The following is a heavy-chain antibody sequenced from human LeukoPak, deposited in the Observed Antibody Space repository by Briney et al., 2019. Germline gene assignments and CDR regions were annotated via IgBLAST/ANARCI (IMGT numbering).Heavy chain of an antibody. Sequence: ASVKVSCKASGYTFTSYYMHWVRQAPGQGLELMGIINPSGGSTSYAQKFQGRVTMTRDTSTSTVYMELSSLRSEDTAVYYCARAEQLAEFDYWGQGTLVTVSS. J-gene: IGHJ4*02. CDR3: ARAEQLAEFDY. CDR2: INPSGGST. V-gene: IGHV1-46*01. D-gene: IGHD6-6*01. CDR1: GYTFTSYY.